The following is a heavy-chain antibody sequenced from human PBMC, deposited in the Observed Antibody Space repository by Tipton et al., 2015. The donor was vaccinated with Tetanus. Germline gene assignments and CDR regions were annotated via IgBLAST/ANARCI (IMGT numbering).Heavy chain of an antibody. Sequence: SLRLSCAASGFTFSSYGMHWVRQAPGKGLEWVAVISYDGSNKYYADSVKGRFTISRDNSKNTLYLQMNSLRAEDTAVYYCAKEGDILTGYLLDYWGQGTLVTVSS. CDR3: AKEGDILTGYLLDY. V-gene: IGHV3-30*18. CDR2: ISYDGSNK. D-gene: IGHD3-9*01. J-gene: IGHJ4*02. CDR1: GFTFSSYG.